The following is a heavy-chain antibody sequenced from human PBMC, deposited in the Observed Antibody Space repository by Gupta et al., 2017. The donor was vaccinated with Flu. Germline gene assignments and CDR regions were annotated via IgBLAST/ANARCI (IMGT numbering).Heavy chain of an antibody. V-gene: IGHV3-23*01. CDR1: GFTFSNYA. Sequence: EVQLLESGGGLVQPGGSLRLSCAASGFTFSNYAMSWVRQAPGKGLEWVSAISASGGSTYYADSVKGRFTISGDYSKNTVNLQMNSLRVEDTAIYYCAKDVHHYGSTATTRIHHSFDHWGQGILVTVSS. D-gene: IGHD3-10*01. J-gene: IGHJ4*02. CDR2: ISASGGST. CDR3: AKDVHHYGSTATTRIHHSFDH.